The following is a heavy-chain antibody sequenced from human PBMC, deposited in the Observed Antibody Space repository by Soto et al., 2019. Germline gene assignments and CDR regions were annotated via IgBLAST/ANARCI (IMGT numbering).Heavy chain of an antibody. J-gene: IGHJ4*02. CDR2: ISYSGST. Sequence: QLQLQASGRGLVKPSETLSLTCTVSGGSISSTGYYWGWIRQPPGKGLEWIASISYSGSTYYNPSLRSRLTISVDTSKTQFSLKLSSVSAADTAAYFSIGYNLGRGVDYWGQGTLVTVSS. CDR3: IGYNLGRGVDY. D-gene: IGHD1-1*01. CDR1: GGSISSTGYY. V-gene: IGHV4-39*01.